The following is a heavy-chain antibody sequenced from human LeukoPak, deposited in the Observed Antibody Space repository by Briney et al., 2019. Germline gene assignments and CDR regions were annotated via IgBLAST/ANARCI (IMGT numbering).Heavy chain of an antibody. CDR2: ISGSGGST. V-gene: IGHV3-23*01. CDR1: GFTFSSYA. J-gene: IGHJ4*02. D-gene: IGHD1-26*01. Sequence: QPGGSLRLSCAASGFTFSSYAMSWVRQAPGKGLEWVSAISGSGGSTYYADSVKGRFTISRDSSKNTLYLQMNSLRAEDTAVYYCAKVRELLSQSFDYWGQGTLVTVSS. CDR3: AKVRELLSQSFDY.